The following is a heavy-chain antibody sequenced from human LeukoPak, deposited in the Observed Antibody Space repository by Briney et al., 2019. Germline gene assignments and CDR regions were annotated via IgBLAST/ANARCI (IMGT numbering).Heavy chain of an antibody. J-gene: IGHJ4*01. CDR1: GSSFSRYY. D-gene: IGHD2-21*01. V-gene: IGHV3-66*04. CDR2: LFSGGDT. CDR3: ARQGFDSGFDY. Sequence: GGSLRLSCTASGSSFSRYYMSWVRQAPGKGLEWISVLFSGGDTYYADSVKDRFGVSRDSSSETLFLQMNSLRVDDTAVYYCARQGFDSGFDYWGHGTTVTVSS.